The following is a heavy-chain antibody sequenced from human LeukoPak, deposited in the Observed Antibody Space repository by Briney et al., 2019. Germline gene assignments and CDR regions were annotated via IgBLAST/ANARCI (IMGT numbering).Heavy chain of an antibody. Sequence: SETLSLTCTVSGGSISSGGYYWSWIRQPPGKGLEWIGYIYYSGSTNYNPSLKSRVTISLDTSKNQFSLKLTSVTAADTAVYYCAREIGAAGRWGQGTLVTVSS. CDR1: GGSISSGGYY. CDR2: IYYSGST. CDR3: AREIGAAGR. J-gene: IGHJ4*02. V-gene: IGHV4-61*08. D-gene: IGHD6-13*01.